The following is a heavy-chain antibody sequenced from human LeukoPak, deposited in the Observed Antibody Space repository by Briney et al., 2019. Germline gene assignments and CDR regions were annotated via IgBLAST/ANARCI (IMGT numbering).Heavy chain of an antibody. CDR2: INPSGGGT. CDR3: ARDGSGWPSTAFDY. Sequence: ASVKVSCKASGYTFTSYYIHWVRQAPGQGLEWVGIINPSGGGTSYAQKFQGRVTMTWDTSTTTVYMELSSLRSEDTAVYYCARDGSGWPSTAFDYWGQGTLVTVSS. V-gene: IGHV1-46*01. D-gene: IGHD6-19*01. CDR1: GYTFTSYY. J-gene: IGHJ4*02.